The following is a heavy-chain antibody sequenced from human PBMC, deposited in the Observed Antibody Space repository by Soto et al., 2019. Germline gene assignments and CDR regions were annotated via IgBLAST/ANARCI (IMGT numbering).Heavy chain of an antibody. Sequence: RGSLRLSCAASGFTFTRYSRNWVRQAPGKGLEWVSSISSTTNYIYYADSMKGRFTVSRDNAKNSVYLDMNSLRAEDTAVYYWAREYEDLTSNFDYWGQGTLVTVSS. D-gene: IGHD3-3*01. CDR2: ISSTTNYI. J-gene: IGHJ4*02. CDR3: AREYEDLTSNFDY. CDR1: GFTFTRYS. V-gene: IGHV3-21*01.